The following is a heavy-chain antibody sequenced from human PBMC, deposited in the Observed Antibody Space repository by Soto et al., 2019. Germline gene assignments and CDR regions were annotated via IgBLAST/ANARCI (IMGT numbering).Heavy chain of an antibody. D-gene: IGHD2-15*01. CDR1: GYTFTGYY. CDR2: INPNSGGT. J-gene: IGHJ6*02. Sequence: QVQLVQSGAEVKKPGASVKVSCKASGYTFTGYYMHWVRQAPGQGLEWMGWINPNSGGTNYEQKFQGWVTMTRDTSISTAYIELRRLGSDDTAVYYCARDRVVVAATRDYYYGIDVWGQGTTVTVSS. V-gene: IGHV1-2*04. CDR3: ARDRVVVAATRDYYYGIDV.